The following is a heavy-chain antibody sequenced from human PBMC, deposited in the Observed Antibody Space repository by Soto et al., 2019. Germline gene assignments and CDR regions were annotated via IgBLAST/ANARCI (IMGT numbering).Heavy chain of an antibody. CDR1: GYTFSTSW. CDR3: ARQRGKILSSQGPYGMDV. CDR2: IYPDDSDT. J-gene: IGHJ6*02. Sequence: PEESLKISCEGSGYTFSTSWLAWVRQMPGKDMEWMGIIYPDDSDTRYSPSFQGQVTFSADKSIRTAYLQRRSLKASAPAMYYCARQRGKILSSQGPYGMDVWGQGTPVTVSS. V-gene: IGHV5-51*01. D-gene: IGHD2-15*01.